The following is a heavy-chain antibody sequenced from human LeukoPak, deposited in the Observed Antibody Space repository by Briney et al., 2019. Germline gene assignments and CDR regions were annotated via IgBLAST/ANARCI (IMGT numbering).Heavy chain of an antibody. CDR1: GFTVSSNY. V-gene: IGHV3-53*01. CDR2: IYSGGST. CDR3: ARELAV. J-gene: IGHJ4*02. Sequence: GGSLRLSCAASGFTVSSNYMSWVRQLPGKGLEWVSVIYSGGSTYHADSVKGRFTISRDNSKNTLYLQMNSLRVDDTAVYYCARELAVWGQGTLVTVSS.